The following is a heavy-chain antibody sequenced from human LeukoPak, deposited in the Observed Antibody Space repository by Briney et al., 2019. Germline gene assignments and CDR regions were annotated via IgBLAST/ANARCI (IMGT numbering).Heavy chain of an antibody. V-gene: IGHV3-30*02. J-gene: IGHJ4*02. CDR1: GFTFSSYG. D-gene: IGHD6-19*01. Sequence: GGSLRLSCAASGFTFSSYGMHWVRQAPGKGLEWVAFIRFDGNNKYYTDSVKGRFTISRDNSKNTLYLQMNSLRAEDTAVYYCAKDSNTIAVAGLFDYWGQGTLVTVSS. CDR2: IRFDGNNK. CDR3: AKDSNTIAVAGLFDY.